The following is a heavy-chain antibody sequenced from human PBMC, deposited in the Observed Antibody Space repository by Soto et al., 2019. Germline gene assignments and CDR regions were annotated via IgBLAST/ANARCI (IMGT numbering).Heavy chain of an antibody. CDR3: ARRGDYYQAFDY. D-gene: IGHD3-22*01. Sequence: SETLSLTCTVSGGSMSSYYRSLFRQPPGKGLEWIGYIYYTGTTNYFPSLNSRATISVDTSRNQFSLNLTSVTAADTAVYYCARRGDYYQAFDYWGQGALVTVS. V-gene: IGHV4-59*08. CDR2: IYYTGTT. CDR1: GGSMSSYY. J-gene: IGHJ4*02.